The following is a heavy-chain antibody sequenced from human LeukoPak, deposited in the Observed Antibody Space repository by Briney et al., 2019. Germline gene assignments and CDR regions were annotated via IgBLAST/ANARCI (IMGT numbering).Heavy chain of an antibody. V-gene: IGHV5-51*01. D-gene: IGHD6-13*01. Sequence: GEALKISFKGSGYSFTSYRIGWIRQIPGKGLEWMGIIYPGDSDTRYSPSFQGQVTISADKSISTAYLQWSSLKASDTAMYYCARQGSSRVFDYWGQGTLVTVSS. J-gene: IGHJ4*02. CDR3: ARQGSSRVFDY. CDR2: IYPGDSDT. CDR1: GYSFTSYR.